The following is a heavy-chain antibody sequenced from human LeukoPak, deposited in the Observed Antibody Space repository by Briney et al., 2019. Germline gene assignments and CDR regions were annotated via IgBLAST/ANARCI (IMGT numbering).Heavy chain of an antibody. J-gene: IGHJ4*02. V-gene: IGHV1-8*03. CDR3: ARGRRFREGSGYYQYYFDY. CDR2: MNPNSGNT. Sequence: GASVKVSCKASGYTFTSYDINWVRQATGQGLEWMGWMNPNSGNTGYAQEFQGRVTITRNTSISTAYMELSSLRSEDTAVYYCARGRRFREGSGYYQYYFDYWGQGTLVTVSS. CDR1: GYTFTSYD. D-gene: IGHD3-22*01.